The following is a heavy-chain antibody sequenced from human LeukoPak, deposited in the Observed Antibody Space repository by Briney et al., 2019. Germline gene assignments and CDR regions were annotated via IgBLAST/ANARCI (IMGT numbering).Heavy chain of an antibody. V-gene: IGHV3-48*04. Sequence: PGGSLRLSCAASGFTFSSYSMNWVRQAPGKGLEWVSYISSSSSTIYYADSVKGRFTISRDNAKNSPYLQMNSLRAEDTAVYYCAREVRKHQYYFDYWGQGTLVTVSS. CDR1: GFTFSSYS. D-gene: IGHD1-14*01. CDR2: ISSSSSTI. J-gene: IGHJ4*02. CDR3: AREVRKHQYYFDY.